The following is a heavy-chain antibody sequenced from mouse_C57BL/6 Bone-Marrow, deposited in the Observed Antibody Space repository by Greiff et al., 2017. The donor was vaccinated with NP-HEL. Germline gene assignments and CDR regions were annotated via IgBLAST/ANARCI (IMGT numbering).Heavy chain of an antibody. D-gene: IGHD3-1*01. CDR3: AREGLQLWYFDV. Sequence: QVQLQQSGPELVKPGASVKISCKASGYAFSSSWMNWVKQRPGKGLEWIGRIYPGDGDTNYNGKFKGKATLTADKSSSTAYMQLSSLTSEDSAVYFCAREGLQLWYFDVWGTGTTVTVSS. J-gene: IGHJ1*03. CDR1: GYAFSSSW. V-gene: IGHV1-82*01. CDR2: IYPGDGDT.